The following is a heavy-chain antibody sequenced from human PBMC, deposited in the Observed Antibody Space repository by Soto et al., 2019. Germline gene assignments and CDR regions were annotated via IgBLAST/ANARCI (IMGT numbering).Heavy chain of an antibody. CDR3: ARHIGCWSGGGCYSDY. V-gene: IGHV4-39*01. Sequence: QLQLQESGPGLVKPSETLSLTCTVSGDSVSSSNYYWGWIRQPPGKGLEWIASIYYGGSTYYNPSLKSRLTISVDTSRSQFSLMLDSVTAADTAVYYCARHIGCWSGGGCYSDYWGQGTLVTVSS. J-gene: IGHJ4*02. D-gene: IGHD2-15*01. CDR2: IYYGGST. CDR1: GDSVSSSNYY.